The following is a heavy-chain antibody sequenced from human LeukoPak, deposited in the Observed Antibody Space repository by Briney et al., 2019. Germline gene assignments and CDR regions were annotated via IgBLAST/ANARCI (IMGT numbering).Heavy chain of an antibody. V-gene: IGHV1-24*01. CDR1: GYTLTELS. J-gene: IGHJ5*02. D-gene: IGHD3-10*01. CDR3: ATVFGSYGSGSPNWFDP. CDR2: FDPEDGET. Sequence: GASVKVSCKVSGYTLTELSMHWVRQAPGKGLEWMGGFDPEDGETIYAQKFQGRVTMTEDTSTDTAYMELSSLRSEDTAVYYCATVFGSYGSGSPNWFDPWGQGTLVTVSS.